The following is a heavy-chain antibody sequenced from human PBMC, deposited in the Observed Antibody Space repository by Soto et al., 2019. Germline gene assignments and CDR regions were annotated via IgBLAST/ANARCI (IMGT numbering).Heavy chain of an antibody. Sequence: QVQLVQSGAEVKKPGSSVKVSCKASGGTFSSYTISWVRQAPGQGLEWMGRIIPILGIANYAQKFQGRVTITADKSTSTAYMELSSLRSEDTAVYYCARDPRGIVATPYYFDYWGQGTLVTVSS. CDR2: IIPILGIA. J-gene: IGHJ4*02. V-gene: IGHV1-69*08. D-gene: IGHD5-12*01. CDR1: GGTFSSYT. CDR3: ARDPRGIVATPYYFDY.